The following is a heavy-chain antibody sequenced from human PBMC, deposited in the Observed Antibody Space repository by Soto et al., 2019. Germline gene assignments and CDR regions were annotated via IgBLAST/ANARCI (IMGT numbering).Heavy chain of an antibody. V-gene: IGHV1-18*01. CDR2: ISAYNGNT. CDR1: GYTFTSYG. Sequence: GSVKVSCKASGYTFTSYGISWVRQAPGQGLEWMGWISAYNGNTNYAQKLQGRVTMTTDTSTSTAYMELRSLRSDDTAVYYCARVSSPIVVVPAASYGMDVWGQGTTVTVSS. J-gene: IGHJ6*02. D-gene: IGHD2-2*01. CDR3: ARVSSPIVVVPAASYGMDV.